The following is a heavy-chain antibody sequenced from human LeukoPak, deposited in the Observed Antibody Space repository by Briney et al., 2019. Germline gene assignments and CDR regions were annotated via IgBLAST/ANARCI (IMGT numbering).Heavy chain of an antibody. V-gene: IGHV4-61*08. D-gene: IGHD2-8*01. CDR1: GGSIGSGGYY. CDR2: IYYSGST. Sequence: SETLSLTCSVSGGSIGSGGYYWSWIRQPPGKGLEWIGYIYYSGSTNYNPSLKSRVTISVDTSKNQFSLKLSSVTAADTAVYYCARYLTATDAFDIWGQGTMVTVSS. J-gene: IGHJ3*02. CDR3: ARYLTATDAFDI.